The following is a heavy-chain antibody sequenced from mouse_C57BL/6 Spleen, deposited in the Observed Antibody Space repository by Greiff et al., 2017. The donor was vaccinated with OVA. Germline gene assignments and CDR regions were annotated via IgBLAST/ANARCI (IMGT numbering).Heavy chain of an antibody. J-gene: IGHJ4*01. V-gene: IGHV1-80*01. D-gene: IGHD1-1*01. CDR1: GYAFSSYW. CDR2: IYPGDGDT. Sequence: VQLVESGAELVKPGASVKISCKASGYAFSSYWMNWVKQRPGKGLEWIGQIYPGDGDTNYNGKFKGKATLTADKSSSTAYLQLSSLTSEDSAVYFCVYGSSYPVGAMDYWGQGTSVTVSS. CDR3: VYGSSYPVGAMDY.